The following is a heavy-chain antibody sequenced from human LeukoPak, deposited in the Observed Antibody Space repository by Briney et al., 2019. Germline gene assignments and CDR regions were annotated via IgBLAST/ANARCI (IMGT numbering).Heavy chain of an antibody. Sequence: SETLSLTCTVSGGSITSYYWSWIPQPPGKGLEWIGFVYSSGSTNNSPSLKTRVTISVDTSKNQFSLKLSSVTAADTAVYYCARIQSAYPYYYGLDVWGQGTTVSVSS. CDR2: VYSSGST. CDR1: GGSITSYY. V-gene: IGHV4-59*01. CDR3: ARIQSAYPYYYGLDV. J-gene: IGHJ6*02.